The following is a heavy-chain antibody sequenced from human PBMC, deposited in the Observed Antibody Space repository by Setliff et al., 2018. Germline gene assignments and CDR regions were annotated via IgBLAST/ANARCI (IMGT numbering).Heavy chain of an antibody. J-gene: IGHJ4*02. D-gene: IGHD5-12*01. CDR2: ISA. Sequence: ASVKVSCKASGGTFSSYGINWVRQAPGQGLEWMGWISAYARKFQGRVIMTTDTSTSTAYMELMSLTSDDTALYFCARDLGDLVATILSFFDYWGQGTLVTVSS. CDR1: GGTFSSYG. CDR3: ARDLGDLVATILSFFDY. V-gene: IGHV1-18*01.